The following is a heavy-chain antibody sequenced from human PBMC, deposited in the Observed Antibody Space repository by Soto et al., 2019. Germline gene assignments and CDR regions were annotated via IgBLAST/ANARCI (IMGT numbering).Heavy chain of an antibody. CDR2: ISGSGFKK. J-gene: IGHJ5*02. D-gene: IGHD1-26*01. Sequence: GGSLRLSCAASGFIFENFGMSWVRQAPGKGLEWISSISGSGFKKYYADSVKGRFTISRDNSKSTAYLELNNLSAEDTAVYHCAKNQGVELVPLATVDWFDPWGQGSVVTVSS. CDR1: GFIFENFG. V-gene: IGHV3-23*01. CDR3: AKNQGVELVPLATVDWFDP.